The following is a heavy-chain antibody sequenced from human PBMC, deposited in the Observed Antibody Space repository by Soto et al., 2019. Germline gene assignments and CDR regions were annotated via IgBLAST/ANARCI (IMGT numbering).Heavy chain of an antibody. Sequence: GGSLRLSCAASGFTVSSNYMSWVRQAPGKGLEWVSVIYSGGSTYYADSVKGRFTISRDNSKNTLYLQMNSLRAEDTAVYYCAREEAAGTGGTDVWGKGTTVTVSS. CDR1: GFTVSSNY. J-gene: IGHJ6*04. V-gene: IGHV3-66*01. D-gene: IGHD6-13*01. CDR2: IYSGGST. CDR3: AREEAAGTGGTDV.